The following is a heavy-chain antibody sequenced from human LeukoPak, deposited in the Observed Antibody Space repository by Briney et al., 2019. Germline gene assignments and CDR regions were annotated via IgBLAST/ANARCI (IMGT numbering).Heavy chain of an antibody. CDR2: INHSGST. CDR3: ARVGLRFLEWLLSDYYYYMDV. CDR1: GGSFSGYY. D-gene: IGHD3-3*01. Sequence: SETLSLTCAVYGGSFSGYYWSWIRQPPGKGLEWIGEINHSGSTNYNPSLKSRVTISVDTSKNQFSLKLISVTAADTAVYYCARVGLRFLEWLLSDYYYYMDVWGKGTTVTVSS. J-gene: IGHJ6*03. V-gene: IGHV4-34*01.